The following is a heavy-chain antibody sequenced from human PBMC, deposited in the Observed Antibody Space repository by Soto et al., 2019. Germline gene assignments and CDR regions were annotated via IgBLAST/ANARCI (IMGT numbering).Heavy chain of an antibody. J-gene: IGHJ4*02. CDR1: GFTFSSYS. V-gene: IGHV3-21*01. CDR2: ISSSSSYI. D-gene: IGHD6-19*01. Sequence: EVQLVESGGGLVKPGGSLRLSCAASGFTFSSYSMNWVRQAPGKGLEWVSSISSSSSYIYYADSVKGRFTISRDNAKNSLYRQMNSLRAEDTAVYYCAREGMRSSGWIDYWGQGTLVTVSS. CDR3: AREGMRSSGWIDY.